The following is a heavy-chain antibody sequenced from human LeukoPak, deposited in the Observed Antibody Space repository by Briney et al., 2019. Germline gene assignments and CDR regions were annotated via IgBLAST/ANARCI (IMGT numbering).Heavy chain of an antibody. V-gene: IGHV3-23*01. Sequence: GGSLRLSCAPSGLTLSTYAMSWVRPPAGKGLEWVSSISGSGGGTYYADSVKGRFTISRDNDKNSLYLQMNSLRAEEMALYYCARGLGGSSWFPIDAFDIWRQGTMVSVSS. CDR2: ISGSGGGT. CDR3: ARGLGGSSWFPIDAFDI. CDR1: GLTLSTYA. D-gene: IGHD6-13*01. J-gene: IGHJ3*02.